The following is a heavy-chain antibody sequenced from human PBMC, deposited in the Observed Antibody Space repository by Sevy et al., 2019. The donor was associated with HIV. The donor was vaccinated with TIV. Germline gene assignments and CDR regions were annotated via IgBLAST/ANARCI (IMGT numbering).Heavy chain of an antibody. V-gene: IGHV3-7*01. CDR1: GFTFSSYW. Sequence: GGSLRLSCAASGFTFSSYWMSWVRQAPGKGLEWVANIKQDGSEKYYVDSVKGRFTISRDNAKNSLYLQMNSLRAEDTAVYYCARVGTMFLGVDGWFDPWGQGTLVTVSS. CDR3: ARVGTMFLGVDGWFDP. J-gene: IGHJ5*02. D-gene: IGHD1-1*01. CDR2: IKQDGSEK.